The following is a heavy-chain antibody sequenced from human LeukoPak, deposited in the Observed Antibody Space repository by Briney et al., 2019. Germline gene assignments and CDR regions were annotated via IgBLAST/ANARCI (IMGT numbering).Heavy chain of an antibody. CDR3: AKDRKWNLKHFDY. CDR1: GFTFRSYA. Sequence: PGGSLRLSCAASGFTFRSYAMSWVRQAPGKGLEWVSAISGSGGSTYYADSVKGRFTISRDNSKNTLYLQMNSLRAEDTAVYYCAKDRKWNLKHFDYWGQGTLVTVSS. V-gene: IGHV3-23*01. CDR2: ISGSGGST. D-gene: IGHD1-1*01. J-gene: IGHJ4*02.